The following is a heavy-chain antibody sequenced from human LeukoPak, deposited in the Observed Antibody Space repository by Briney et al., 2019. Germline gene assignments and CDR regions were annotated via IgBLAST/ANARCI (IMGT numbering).Heavy chain of an antibody. Sequence: ASVKVSCKVSGYTLTELSMHRVRLAPGKGLEWMGGFDPEDGETIYAQKFQGRVTMTEDTSTDTAYMELSSLRSEDTAVYYCATLKTGRPPHFDYYYGMDVWGQGTTVTVSS. V-gene: IGHV1-24*01. CDR3: ATLKTGRPPHFDYYYGMDV. J-gene: IGHJ6*02. CDR2: FDPEDGET. CDR1: GYTLTELS. D-gene: IGHD2/OR15-2a*01.